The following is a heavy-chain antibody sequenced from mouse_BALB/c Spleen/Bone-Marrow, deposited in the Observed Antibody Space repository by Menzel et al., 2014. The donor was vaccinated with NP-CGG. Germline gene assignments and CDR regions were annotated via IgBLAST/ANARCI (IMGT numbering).Heavy chain of an antibody. CDR1: GFTFNTNA. V-gene: IGHV10S3*01. CDR2: IRSKSNNYAT. CDR3: VREGTMRLRSYYAMDY. J-gene: IGHJ4*01. Sequence: EVQRVESGGGLVQPKGSLKLSCAASGFTFNTNAMNWVRQAPGKGLEWVALIRSKSNNYATYYADSVKDRFPISRDDSQSMLYLQMNNLKTEDTAMYYCVREGTMRLRSYYAMDYWGQGTSVTVSS. D-gene: IGHD2-4*01.